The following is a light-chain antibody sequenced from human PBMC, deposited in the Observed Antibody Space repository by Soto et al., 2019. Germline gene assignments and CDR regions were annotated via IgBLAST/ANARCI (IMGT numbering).Light chain of an antibody. V-gene: IGKV1-5*01. J-gene: IGKJ1*01. CDR3: QQYNTYPWT. CDR2: GAS. CDR1: QSIRSR. Sequence: EIKVSQSPSTLSAYVGGRGTFTCRASQSIRSRLAWYKQKAGKAPSLLISGASTLESGVPSRFSGSPLSGSASGTAFSLTISSLQPDDFATYYCQQYNTYPWTFAQGTKV.